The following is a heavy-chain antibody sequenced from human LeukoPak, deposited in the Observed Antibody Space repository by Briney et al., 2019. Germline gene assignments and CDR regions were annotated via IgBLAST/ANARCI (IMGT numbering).Heavy chain of an antibody. CDR1: GGSISSGSYY. Sequence: SQTLSLTCTVSGGSISSGSYYWGWIRQPPGKGLEWIGSIYYSGSTYYNPSLKSRVTISVDTSKNQFSLKLSSVTAADTAVYYCARWSGSYGFFDLWGRGTLVTVSS. CDR2: IYYSGST. J-gene: IGHJ2*01. D-gene: IGHD1-26*01. V-gene: IGHV4-39*01. CDR3: ARWSGSYGFFDL.